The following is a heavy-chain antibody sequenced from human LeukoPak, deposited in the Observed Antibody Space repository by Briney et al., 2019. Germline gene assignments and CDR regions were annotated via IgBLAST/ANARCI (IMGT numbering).Heavy chain of an antibody. D-gene: IGHD1-26*01. V-gene: IGHV1-18*01. CDR2: ISAYNGNT. J-gene: IGHJ3*02. CDR1: GYTFTSYG. Sequence: APVKVSCKASGYTFTSYGISWVRQAPGQGLEWMGWISAYNGNTNYAQKLQGRVTMTTDTSTSPAYMELRSLRSDDTAVYYCARSGSYYVHRPNAFDIWGQGTMVTVSS. CDR3: ARSGSYYVHRPNAFDI.